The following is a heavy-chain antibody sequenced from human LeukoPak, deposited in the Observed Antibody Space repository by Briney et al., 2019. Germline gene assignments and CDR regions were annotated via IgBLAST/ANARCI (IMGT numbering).Heavy chain of an antibody. J-gene: IGHJ4*02. D-gene: IGHD5-18*01. Sequence: SETLSLTCAVYGGSFSGYYWSWIRQPPGKGLEWIGEINHSGSTNYNPSLKRRVTISVDTSKNQFSLKLSSVTAADTAVYYCARGGYSYGSYFDYWGQGTLVTVSS. CDR2: INHSGST. V-gene: IGHV4-34*01. CDR3: ARGGYSYGSYFDY. CDR1: GGSFSGYY.